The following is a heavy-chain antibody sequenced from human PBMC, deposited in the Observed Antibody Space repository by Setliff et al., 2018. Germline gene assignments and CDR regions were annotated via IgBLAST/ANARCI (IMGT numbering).Heavy chain of an antibody. Sequence: TLSLTCTVSGGSISCYYWSWIRQPPGKGLEWIGYIDYSGSTNYNPSLKSRVTISEDMSKNQFSLKVSSVTAADTAIYYCALSSSWFKDFQHWGQGTPVTVSS. J-gene: IGHJ1*01. CDR3: ALSSSWFKDFQH. CDR1: GGSISCYY. D-gene: IGHD6-13*01. V-gene: IGHV4-59*01. CDR2: IDYSGST.